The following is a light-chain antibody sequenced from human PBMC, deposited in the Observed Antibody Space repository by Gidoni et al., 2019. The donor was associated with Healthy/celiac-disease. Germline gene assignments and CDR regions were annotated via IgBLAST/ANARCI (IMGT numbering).Light chain of an antibody. CDR2: KES. Sequence: DIQMTQSPSTLSASVGDRVTITCRASQSISSWLAWYQQKPGKAPKILIYKESSLESGVPSRFSGSGSGKELTLTISRLQPDDFATYYCQQYNSYSWTFGQGTKVEIK. CDR3: QQYNSYSWT. V-gene: IGKV1-5*03. CDR1: QSISSW. J-gene: IGKJ1*01.